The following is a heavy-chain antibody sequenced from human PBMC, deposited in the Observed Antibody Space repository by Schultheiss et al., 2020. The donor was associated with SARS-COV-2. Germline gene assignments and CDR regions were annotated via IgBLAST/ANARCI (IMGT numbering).Heavy chain of an antibody. V-gene: IGHV1-18*04. D-gene: IGHD6-13*01. J-gene: IGHJ6*02. CDR3: ATEGARGSSWYPRGLDV. Sequence: ASVKVSCKTSGYTFTNYGINWVRKVPGRGLEWMAWISAYNGNTNYAQKLQGRVTMTTDTSTSTAYMELRSLRFDDTAVYYCATEGARGSSWYPRGLDVWGQGTTVTVSS. CDR2: ISAYNGNT. CDR1: GYTFTNYG.